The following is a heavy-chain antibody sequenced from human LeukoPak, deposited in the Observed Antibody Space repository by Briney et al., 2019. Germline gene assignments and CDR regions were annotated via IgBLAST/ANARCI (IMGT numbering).Heavy chain of an antibody. D-gene: IGHD3-10*01. V-gene: IGHV4-34*01. CDR3: ARGYGWASYNNFNY. CDR1: GGSFSAYY. J-gene: IGHJ4*02. CDR2: INHSGST. Sequence: SETLSLTCAVYGGSFSAYYWSWIRQPPGKGLEWIGEINHSGSTNYNPSLKCRVVISVDTSKNQFSLNMNSVTAADTAVYYCARGYGWASYNNFNYWGQGILVTVSS.